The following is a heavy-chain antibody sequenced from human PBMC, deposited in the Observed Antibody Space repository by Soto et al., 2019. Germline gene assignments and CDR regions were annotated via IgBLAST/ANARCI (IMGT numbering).Heavy chain of an antibody. CDR1: GGSISNYY. Sequence: SETLSLTCTVSGGSISNYYWTWIRQPAGKGLQWIGRIYTSGITNYNPSLKSRITMSVDTSKNQFSLKLSSVTAADTALYYCARKTTYSSRWYDYWGHGTLVTVSS. CDR3: ARKTTYSSRWYDY. CDR2: IYTSGIT. J-gene: IGHJ5*01. D-gene: IGHD6-13*01. V-gene: IGHV4-4*07.